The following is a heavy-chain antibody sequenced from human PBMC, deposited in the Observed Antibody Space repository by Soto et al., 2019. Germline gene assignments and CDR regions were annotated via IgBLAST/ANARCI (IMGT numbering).Heavy chain of an antibody. CDR1: GFTFSSYA. CDR3: AKDYDFWSGYPLYYFDY. V-gene: IGHV3-23*01. CDR2: ISGSGGST. J-gene: IGHJ4*02. D-gene: IGHD3-3*01. Sequence: VQLLESGGGLVQPGGSLRLSCAASGFTFSSYAMSWVRQAPGKGLEWVSAISGSGGSTYYADSVKGRFTISRDNSKNTLYLQMNSLRAEDTAVYYCAKDYDFWSGYPLYYFDYWGQGTLVTVSS.